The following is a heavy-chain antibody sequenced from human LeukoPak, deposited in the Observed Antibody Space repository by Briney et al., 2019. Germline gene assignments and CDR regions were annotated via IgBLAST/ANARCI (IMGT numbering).Heavy chain of an antibody. Sequence: ASVKVSCKPSGYTFTSYYMHWVRQAAGQGLAWMGIINPCGGSTSYAQKFQGRVTMTRDTSTSTVYMELSSLRSDDTAVYYCARDSGVDVYCSSTSCYFNWVDPWGQGTLVTVSS. CDR3: ARDSGVDVYCSSTSCYFNWVDP. CDR2: INPCGGST. V-gene: IGHV1-46*01. J-gene: IGHJ5*02. D-gene: IGHD2-2*01. CDR1: GYTFTSYY.